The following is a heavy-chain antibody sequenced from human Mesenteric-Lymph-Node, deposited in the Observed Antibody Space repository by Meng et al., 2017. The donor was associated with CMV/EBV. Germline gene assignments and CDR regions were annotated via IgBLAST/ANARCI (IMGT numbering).Heavy chain of an antibody. CDR1: GFTFSGYT. Sequence: GGSPRLSCAASGFTFSGYTMNWVRQAPGKGLEWVSSISSSSGYIYYADSVKGRITISRDNAKNSLSLQMNSLRAEDTAVYFCARSYCSNGVCSPGGGFDYWGQGTLVTVSS. D-gene: IGHD2-8*01. CDR2: ISSSSGYI. J-gene: IGHJ4*02. V-gene: IGHV3-21*01. CDR3: ARSYCSNGVCSPGGGFDY.